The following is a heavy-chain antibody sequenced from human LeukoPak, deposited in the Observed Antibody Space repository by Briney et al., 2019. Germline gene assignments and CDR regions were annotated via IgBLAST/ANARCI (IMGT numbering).Heavy chain of an antibody. V-gene: IGHV3-7*01. CDR2: IKQDGSEK. CDR1: GFTFSSYW. D-gene: IGHD3-10*02. Sequence: PGGSLRLSCAASGFTFSSYWMSWVRQAPGKGLEWVANIKQDGSEKYYVDSVKGRFSISRDNAKNSLYLQMNSLRAEDTAVYYCAELGITMIGGVWGKGTTVTISS. J-gene: IGHJ6*04. CDR3: AELGITMIGGV.